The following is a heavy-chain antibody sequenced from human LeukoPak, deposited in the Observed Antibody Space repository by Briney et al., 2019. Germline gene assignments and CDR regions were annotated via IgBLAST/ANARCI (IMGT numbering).Heavy chain of an antibody. J-gene: IGHJ5*02. V-gene: IGHV4-59*01. D-gene: IGHD4-11*01. CDR1: GGSISSYY. Sequence: PSETLSLTCTVSGGSISSYYWSWIRQPPGKGLEWIGYIYYSGSTNYTPSLKSRVTISVDTSKNQFSLKLSSVTAADTAVYYCARGPPTVTTVYNWFDPWGQGTLVTVSS. CDR3: ARGPPTVTTVYNWFDP. CDR2: IYYSGST.